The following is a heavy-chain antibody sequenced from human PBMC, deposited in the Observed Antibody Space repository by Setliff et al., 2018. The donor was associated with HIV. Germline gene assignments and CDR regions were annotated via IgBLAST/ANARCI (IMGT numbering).Heavy chain of an antibody. J-gene: IGHJ4*02. D-gene: IGHD5-12*01. V-gene: IGHV4-39*07. Sequence: PSETLSLTCSVSGGSISSRSPYYGGGIRQRPGKGREWISSIYYSGSTYYNPSRKSRVTISVDTSKNQRSLKLSSVTAADTAVYYCAXTXEMATPFDYWGQGTLVTVSS. CDR1: GGSISSRSPYY. CDR2: IYYSGST. CDR3: AXTXEMATPFDY.